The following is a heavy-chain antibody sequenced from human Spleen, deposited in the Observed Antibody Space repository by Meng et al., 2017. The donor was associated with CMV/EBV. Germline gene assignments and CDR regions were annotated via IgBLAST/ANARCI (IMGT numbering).Heavy chain of an antibody. D-gene: IGHD2-2*01. CDR1: GYTFTGYY. J-gene: IGHJ4*02. V-gene: IGHV1-2*02. CDR3: ARGYCGSTSCYHFDY. CDR2: INPNSGGT. Sequence: ASVKVSCKASGYTFTGYYMHWVRQAPGQGLEWMGWINPNSGGTNYAQKFQGRVTMTRDTSISTAYMELSRLRSDDTAVYYCARGYCGSTSCYHFDYWGQGTLVTVSS.